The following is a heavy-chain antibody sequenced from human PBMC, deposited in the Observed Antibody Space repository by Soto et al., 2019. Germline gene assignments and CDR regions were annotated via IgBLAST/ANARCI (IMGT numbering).Heavy chain of an antibody. V-gene: IGHV3-30-3*01. CDR2: ISYDGSNK. Sequence: QVQLVESGGGVVQPGRSLRLSCAASGFTFSSYAMHWVRQAPGKGLEWVAVISYDGSNKYYADSVKGRFTISRDNSKNTLYLQMNSLRAEDTAVYYCARGVEGWELLRGFRWGQGTLVTVSS. J-gene: IGHJ4*02. CDR3: ARGVEGWELLRGFR. CDR1: GFTFSSYA. D-gene: IGHD1-26*01.